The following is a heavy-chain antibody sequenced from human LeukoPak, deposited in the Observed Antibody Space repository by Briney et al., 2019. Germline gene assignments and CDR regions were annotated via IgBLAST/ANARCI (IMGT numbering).Heavy chain of an antibody. J-gene: IGHJ6*02. CDR1: GYTFTSYG. D-gene: IGHD3-22*01. CDR2: ISAYNGNT. CDR3: AASITTYYYYYGMDV. V-gene: IGHV1-18*01. Sequence: ASVKVSCKASGYTFTSYGISWVRQAPGQGLEWIGWISAYNGNTNYAQKLQGRVTMTTDTSTSTAYMELRSLRSDDTAVYYCAASITTYYYYYGMDVWGQGTTATVSS.